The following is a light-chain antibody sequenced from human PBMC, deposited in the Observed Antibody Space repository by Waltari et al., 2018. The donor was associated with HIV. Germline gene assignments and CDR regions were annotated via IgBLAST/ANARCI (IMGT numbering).Light chain of an antibody. Sequence: SYELTQPPSVSVSPGQPARITCSGDALPKQYTYWYQQKPGQAPVLVIYKGSERPSGIPERFSGSSSGTTVTLTISAVQAEDEADYYCQSAESSGIVVFGGGTKLTVL. CDR1: ALPKQY. CDR2: KGS. CDR3: QSAESSGIVV. J-gene: IGLJ2*01. V-gene: IGLV3-25*03.